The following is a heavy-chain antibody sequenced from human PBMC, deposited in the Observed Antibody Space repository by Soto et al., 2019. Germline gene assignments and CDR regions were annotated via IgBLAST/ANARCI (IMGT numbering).Heavy chain of an antibody. CDR1: GGSISSYY. CDR3: AGSDYGDYYPFDY. V-gene: IGHV4-59*08. CDR2: IYYSGST. D-gene: IGHD4-17*01. Sequence: SETLSLTCTVSGGSISSYYWSWIRQPPGKGLEWIGFIYYSGSTNYNPSLKSRVPISVDTSKNQFSLKLSSVTAAYTAVFYCAGSDYGDYYPFDYWGQGTLVTVSS. J-gene: IGHJ4*02.